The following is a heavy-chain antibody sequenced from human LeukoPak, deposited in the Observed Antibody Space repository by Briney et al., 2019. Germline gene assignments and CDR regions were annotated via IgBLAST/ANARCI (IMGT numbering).Heavy chain of an antibody. CDR1: GDSISSSNYC. J-gene: IGHJ3*01. V-gene: IGHV4-61*02. CDR2: SCPSGKS. Sequence: PSETLSLSCAVSGDSISSSNYCWSWIRRPAGKGLEWIGGSCPSGKSNYSPSFKSRVTISVDTTKNQFSLKLYSVTAAGTAVYYCARDATYYSDPCAYKDAFDVWGQGTVVTVSS. CDR3: ARDATYYSDPCAYKDAFDV. D-gene: IGHD3-22*01.